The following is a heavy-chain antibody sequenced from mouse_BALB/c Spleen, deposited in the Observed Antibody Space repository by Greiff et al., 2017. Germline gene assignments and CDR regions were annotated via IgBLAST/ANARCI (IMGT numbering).Heavy chain of an antibody. Sequence: EVQLVESGGGLVKPGGSLKFSCAASGFTFSSYAMSWVRQTPEKRLEWVASISSGGSTYYPDSVKGRFTISRDNARNILYLQMRSLRSEDTAMYYCARAHYGNYFDYWGQGTTLTVSS. CDR2: ISSGGST. CDR1: GFTFSSYA. J-gene: IGHJ2*01. D-gene: IGHD2-1*01. CDR3: ARAHYGNYFDY. V-gene: IGHV5-6-5*01.